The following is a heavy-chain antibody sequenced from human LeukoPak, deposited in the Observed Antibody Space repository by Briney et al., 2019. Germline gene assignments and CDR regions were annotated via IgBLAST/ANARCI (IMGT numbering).Heavy chain of an antibody. CDR1: GFTFGDYV. D-gene: IGHD3-10*01. J-gene: IGHJ4*02. V-gene: IGHV3-49*04. Sequence: GGSLRLSCTASGFTFGDYVMSWVRQAPGKGLEWVGFIRTKAYGGTSQYAASVKGRFTISRDDSINVAYLEMNSLQNEDTAMYYCTRGLSYYASGSYLYWGQGTLVTVPS. CDR2: IRTKAYGGTS. CDR3: TRGLSYYASGSYLY.